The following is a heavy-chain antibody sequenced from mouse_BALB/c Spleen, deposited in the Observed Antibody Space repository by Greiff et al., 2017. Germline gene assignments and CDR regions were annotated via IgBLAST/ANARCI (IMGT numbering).Heavy chain of an antibody. V-gene: IGHV2-9*02. Sequence: QVQLKESGPGLVAPSQSLSITCTVSGFSLTSYGVHWVRQPPGKGLEWLGVIWAGGSTTYNSALMSRLSISKDNSKSKVFLKMNSLQTDDTAMYYCARVLLLRIKWYFDGWGAGTTVTVSS. CDR1: GFSLTSYG. J-gene: IGHJ1*01. D-gene: IGHD1-1*01. CDR2: IWAGGST. CDR3: ARVLLLRIKWYFDG.